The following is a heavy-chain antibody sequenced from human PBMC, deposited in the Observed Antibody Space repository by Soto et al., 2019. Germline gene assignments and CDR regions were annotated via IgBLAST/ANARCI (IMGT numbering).Heavy chain of an antibody. CDR3: AAWGSTSGRKQTHYYMDV. CDR1: GFTFTSSA. J-gene: IGHJ6*03. D-gene: IGHD3-10*01. Sequence: VASVNVSCKASGFTFTSSAMQWVRQARGQRLEWIGWRVVGSGNTNYAQKFQERVTITRDMSTSTADMGLSSLRYEDTAGYYFAAWGSTSGRKQTHYYMDVWGKRQTVT. CDR2: RVVGSGNT. V-gene: IGHV1-58*02.